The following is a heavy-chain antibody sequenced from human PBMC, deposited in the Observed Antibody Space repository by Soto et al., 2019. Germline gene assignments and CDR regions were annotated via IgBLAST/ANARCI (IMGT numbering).Heavy chain of an antibody. Sequence: GASVKVSCKASGYTFTTYDISWARQAPGQGLEWMGWINPDSGGTKFAQKFQGRVTMTRDTSVSTAYMELSRLSSDDTAVYYCARAGIAAPRSGDYAMDVWGQGTTVTVSS. V-gene: IGHV1-2*02. CDR1: GYTFTTYD. J-gene: IGHJ6*02. CDR2: INPDSGGT. D-gene: IGHD6-13*01. CDR3: ARAGIAAPRSGDYAMDV.